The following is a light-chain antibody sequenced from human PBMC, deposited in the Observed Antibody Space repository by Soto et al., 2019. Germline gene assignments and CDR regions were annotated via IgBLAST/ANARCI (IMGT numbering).Light chain of an antibody. CDR1: QSVSSN. Sequence: EIVMTQSPATLSVSPGERATLSCRASQSVSSNLAWYQQKPGQAPRLLIYGASTRATGIPARFSGSGSGTEFTLTISSLQSEDFAVYYCQQYNNWGFTFGPGTKADIK. CDR2: GAS. J-gene: IGKJ3*01. CDR3: QQYNNWGFT. V-gene: IGKV3-15*01.